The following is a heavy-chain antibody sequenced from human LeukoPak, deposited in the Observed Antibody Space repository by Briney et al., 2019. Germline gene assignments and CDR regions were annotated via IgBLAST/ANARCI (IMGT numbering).Heavy chain of an antibody. CDR1: GFTFSSHG. V-gene: IGHV3-33*01. CDR3: AVSRVGDSGDAFDI. Sequence: GXSLRLSCAASGFTFSSHGMHWVRQAPGKGLEWVAVIWYDGSNKYYADSVKGRFTISRDNSKNTLYLQMNSLRAEDTAVYYCAVSRVGDSGDAFDIWGQGTMVTVSS. CDR2: IWYDGSNK. D-gene: IGHD4-17*01. J-gene: IGHJ3*02.